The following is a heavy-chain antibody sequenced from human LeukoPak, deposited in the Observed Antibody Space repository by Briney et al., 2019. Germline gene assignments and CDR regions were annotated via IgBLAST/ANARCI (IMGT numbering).Heavy chain of an antibody. CDR2: IHYRGTT. V-gene: IGHV4-59*11. Sequence: SETLSLTCSVSGGSISSHYWSWIRQPPGKGLQWIGHIHYRGTTNYDPSLRSRLTISIDTSRNRFSLKLSSVTAADTAVYYCARHSLDSGGSITNFDHWGRGFLVTVSS. J-gene: IGHJ4*02. CDR3: ARHSLDSGGSITNFDH. CDR1: GGSISSHY. D-gene: IGHD2-15*01.